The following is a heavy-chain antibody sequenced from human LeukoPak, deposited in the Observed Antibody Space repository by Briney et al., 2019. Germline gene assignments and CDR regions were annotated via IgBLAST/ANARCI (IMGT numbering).Heavy chain of an antibody. D-gene: IGHD3-22*01. CDR1: GYTFTGYY. V-gene: IGHV1-8*02. CDR2: MNPNSGNT. J-gene: IGHJ1*01. CDR3: ARDLYDSSGYYYVPYFQH. Sequence: ASVKVSCKASGYTFTGYYMHWVRQAPGQGLEWMGWMNPNSGNTGYAQKFQGRVTMTRNTSISTAYMELSRLRSDDTAVYYCARDLYDSSGYYYVPYFQHWGQGTLVTVSS.